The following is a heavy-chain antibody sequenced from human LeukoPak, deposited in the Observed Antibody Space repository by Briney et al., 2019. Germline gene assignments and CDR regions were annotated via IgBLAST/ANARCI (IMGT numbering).Heavy chain of an antibody. J-gene: IGHJ4*02. CDR2: LSKSGNT. D-gene: IGHD3-22*01. CDR3: ARHLSDHYDSSGYYFDS. CDR1: GGSISSYY. Sequence: SETLSLTCTVSGGSISSYYWSWIRLPPGKGLEWIGYLSKSGNTNYSPSLKSRVTLFGDTSKNLFSLKLSSVTAADTAVFYCARHLSDHYDSSGYYFDSWGQGTLVTVSS. V-gene: IGHV4-59*08.